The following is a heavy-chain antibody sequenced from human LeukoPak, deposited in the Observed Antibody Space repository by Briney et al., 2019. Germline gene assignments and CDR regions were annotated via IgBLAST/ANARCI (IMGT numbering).Heavy chain of an antibody. V-gene: IGHV1-69*13. J-gene: IGHJ4*02. Sequence: ASVKVSCKASGGTFSSYAISWVRQAPGQGLEWMGGIIPIFGTANYAQKFQGRVTITADESTSTAYMELSSLRSEDTAVYYCAREGSGFTQPFGYWGQGTLVTVSS. D-gene: IGHD3-22*01. CDR1: GGTFSSYA. CDR2: IIPIFGTA. CDR3: AREGSGFTQPFGY.